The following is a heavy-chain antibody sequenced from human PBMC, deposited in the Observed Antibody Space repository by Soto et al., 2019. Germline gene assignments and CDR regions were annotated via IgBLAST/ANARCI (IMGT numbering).Heavy chain of an antibody. CDR2: IYHSGTT. Sequence: TLSLTCTVSGGSISSGGYYCSWIRQHPGKGLEWIGHIYHSGTTYYNPSFKSRVTISVDTSKNQISLKLTSVSAADTAVYYCATEYYDSRGYYYIDSWGQGTLVTVSS. CDR1: GGSISSGGYY. J-gene: IGHJ4*02. V-gene: IGHV4-31*03. CDR3: ATEYYDSRGYYYIDS. D-gene: IGHD3-22*01.